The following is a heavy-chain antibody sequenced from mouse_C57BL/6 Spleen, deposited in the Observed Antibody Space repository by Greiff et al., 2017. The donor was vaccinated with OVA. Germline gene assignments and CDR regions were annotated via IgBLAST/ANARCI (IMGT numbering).Heavy chain of an antibody. J-gene: IGHJ1*03. V-gene: IGHV14-4*01. CDR2: IDPENGDT. CDR3: TTPSPYDYRYFDV. Sequence: VQLQQSGAELVRPGASVKLSCTASGFNIKDDYMHWVKQRPEQGLEWIGWIDPENGDTEYASKFQGKATITADTSSNTAYLQLSSLTSEDTAVYYCTTPSPYDYRYFDVWGTGTTVTVSS. CDR1: GFNIKDDY. D-gene: IGHD2-4*01.